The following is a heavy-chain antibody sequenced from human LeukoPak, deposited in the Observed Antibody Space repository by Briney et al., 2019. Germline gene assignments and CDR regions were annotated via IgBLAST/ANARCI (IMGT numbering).Heavy chain of an antibody. D-gene: IGHD6-6*01. CDR2: IRGSGGNT. CDR3: AKDSYSSSAVTFDY. V-gene: IGHV3-23*01. CDR1: GFTFSSYA. Sequence: GGSLRLSCAASGFTFSSYAMSWVRQAPGKGLEWVSAIRGSGGNTYYADSVKGRFTISRDNSKNTLYLQMNNLRAEDTAVYYCAKDSYSSSAVTFDYWGQGTLVTVSS. J-gene: IGHJ4*02.